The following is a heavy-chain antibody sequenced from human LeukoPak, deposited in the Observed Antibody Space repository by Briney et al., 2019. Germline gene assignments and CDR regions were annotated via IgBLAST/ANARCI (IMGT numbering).Heavy chain of an antibody. CDR1: GGSISSSGYY. CDR2: INHSGST. J-gene: IGHJ6*03. Sequence: PSETLSLTCTVSGGSISSSGYYWGWIRQPPGKGLEWIGEINHSGSTNYNPSLKSRVTISVDTSKNQFSLKLSSVTAADTAVYYCARAPAGTLLYYYYYMDVWGKGTTVTVSS. CDR3: ARAPAGTLLYYYYYMDV. D-gene: IGHD6-19*01. V-gene: IGHV4-39*07.